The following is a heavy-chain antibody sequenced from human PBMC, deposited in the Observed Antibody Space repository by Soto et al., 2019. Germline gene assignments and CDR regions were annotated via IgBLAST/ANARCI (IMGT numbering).Heavy chain of an antibody. CDR2: IYYSGST. D-gene: IGHD6-19*01. J-gene: IGHJ5*02. Sequence: PSKTLSLTCTVAGGSISSAGYYWSWIGQHPGKGLEWIGYIYYSGSTYYNPSLKSRVTISVDTSKNQFSLKLSSVTAAHTAVYYCARDSKPLSGWSWFDPWGQGNLVTV. V-gene: IGHV4-31*03. CDR1: GGSISSAGYY. CDR3: ARDSKPLSGWSWFDP.